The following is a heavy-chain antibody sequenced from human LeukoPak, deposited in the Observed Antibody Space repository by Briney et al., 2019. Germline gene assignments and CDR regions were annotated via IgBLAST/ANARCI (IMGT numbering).Heavy chain of an antibody. V-gene: IGHV1-8*01. CDR1: GYTFTTYE. D-gene: IGHD1-14*01. Sequence: ASVKVSCKASGYTFTTYEIIWVRQATGQRPEYMGWMNPNTRDTGYAQEFQGRLTLTKDISISTAYMELSSLRSADSAVYYCTRGDRTSWFYWGQGTLVTVSS. CDR3: TRGDRTSWFY. CDR2: MNPNTRDT. J-gene: IGHJ4*02.